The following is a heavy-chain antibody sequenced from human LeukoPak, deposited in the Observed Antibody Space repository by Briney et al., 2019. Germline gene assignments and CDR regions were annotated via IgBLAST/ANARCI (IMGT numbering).Heavy chain of an antibody. D-gene: IGHD3-10*01. J-gene: IGHJ4*02. CDR1: GFTFSSYE. CDR3: VRGEWVR. V-gene: IGHV3-48*03. Sequence: GGSLTLSCAASGFTFSSYEMNWVRQAPGKGLEWVSYISSSDSIMYYADSVKGRFTISRDNAKNSLYLQMNSLRAEDTAVYYCVRGEWVRWGQGTLVTVSS. CDR2: ISSSDSIM.